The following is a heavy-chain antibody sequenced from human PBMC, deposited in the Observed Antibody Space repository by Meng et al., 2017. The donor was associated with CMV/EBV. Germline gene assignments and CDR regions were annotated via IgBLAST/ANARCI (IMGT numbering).Heavy chain of an antibody. CDR1: GFTFSSYS. D-gene: IGHD3-3*01. J-gene: IGHJ6*02. V-gene: IGHV3-21*01. CDR3: AREVTHYDFWSGYYPDYYYYGMDV. CDR2: ISSSSSYI. Sequence: GGSLKISCAASGFTFSSYSMNWVRQAPGKGLEWVSSISSSSSYIYYADSVKGQFTISRDNAKNSLYLQMNSLRAEDTAVYYCAREVTHYDFWSGYYPDYYYYGMDVWGQGTTVTVSS.